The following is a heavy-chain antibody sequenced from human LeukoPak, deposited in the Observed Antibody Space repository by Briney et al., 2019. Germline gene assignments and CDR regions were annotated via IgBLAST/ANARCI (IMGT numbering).Heavy chain of an antibody. D-gene: IGHD5-18*01. CDR2: INSINVV. Sequence: GRSLRLSCAASGFMFDTYIMTWVRQAPGKGLEWISYINSINVVYYTDSVQGRFNISRDNAKNSLYLQMNSLRVEDTAMYFCARVSARGYDYWGRGTLVTVSS. CDR3: ARVSARGYDY. V-gene: IGHV3-48*01. CDR1: GFMFDTYI. J-gene: IGHJ4*02.